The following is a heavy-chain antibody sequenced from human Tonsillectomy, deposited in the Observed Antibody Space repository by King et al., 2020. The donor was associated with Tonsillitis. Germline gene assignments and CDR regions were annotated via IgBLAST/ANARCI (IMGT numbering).Heavy chain of an antibody. J-gene: IGHJ4*02. CDR1: GFTFSNFG. CDR3: AKVELRWELLLGSSFDY. D-gene: IGHD1-26*01. V-gene: IGHV3-30*18. CDR2: ISYDGNDK. Sequence: HVQLVESGGGVVQPGRSLRLSCAASGFTFSNFGMHWVRQAPGKGLEWVAVISYDGNDKYYADSVKGRFTISRDNSKNTSYLQMNSLRAEDTAVYYCAKVELRWELLLGSSFDYWGQGTLVTVSS.